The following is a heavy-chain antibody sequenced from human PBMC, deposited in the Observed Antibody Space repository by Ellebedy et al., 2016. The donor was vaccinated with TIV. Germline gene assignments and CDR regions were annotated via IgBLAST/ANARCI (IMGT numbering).Heavy chain of an antibody. Sequence: PGGSLRLSCAGSGFTFSGYDMHWVRQAPGKGLEWVSYISSGGYTIYYADSVKGRFTISRDNATNSLYLQMNSLRDEDTAVYYCARERGRYYGSGSYSSYEFDYWGQGTLVTVSS. CDR3: ARERGRYYGSGSYSSYEFDY. D-gene: IGHD3-10*01. V-gene: IGHV3-48*03. CDR2: ISSGGYTI. CDR1: GFTFSGYD. J-gene: IGHJ4*02.